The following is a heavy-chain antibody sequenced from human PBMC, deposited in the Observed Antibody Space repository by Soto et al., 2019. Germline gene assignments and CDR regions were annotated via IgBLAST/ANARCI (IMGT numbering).Heavy chain of an antibody. CDR1: GFTFNDFE. CDR3: ARGFGRFNY. CDR2: IDGSGATK. D-gene: IGHD3-10*01. V-gene: IGHV3-48*03. J-gene: IGHJ4*02. Sequence: EVQLLESGGXLVQPGGSLRLSCGVSGFTFNDFEMNWVRQAPGKGPEWLAYIDGSGATKKYADSVRGRFTISRDNPNNSLFLQMSSLSAADTAIYYCARGFGRFNYWGQGTLVSVSS.